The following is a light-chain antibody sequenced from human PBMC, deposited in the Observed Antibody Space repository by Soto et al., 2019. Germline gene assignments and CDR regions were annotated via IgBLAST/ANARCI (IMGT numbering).Light chain of an antibody. Sequence: VLVQSPGTRSLSPGERATLFCRASQSVSSTYLAWYQHKPGQAPRLLIYGASSRATGIPDRFSGSGSGTDFTLIISRLEPEDFAVYYCQQYGNSFVGFGQGTKVDIK. CDR1: QSVSSTY. J-gene: IGKJ1*01. V-gene: IGKV3-20*01. CDR2: GAS. CDR3: QQYGNSFVG.